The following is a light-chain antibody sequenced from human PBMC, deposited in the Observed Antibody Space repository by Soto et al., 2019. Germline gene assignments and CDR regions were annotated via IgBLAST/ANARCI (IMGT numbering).Light chain of an antibody. V-gene: IGKV3-11*01. CDR2: DAS. CDR1: QSVSSY. J-gene: IGKJ3*01. CDR3: KQYGSSPLFT. Sequence: EIVLTQSPATLSLSPGQRATLSCRASQSVSSYLVWYQQKPGQAPRLLISDASNRATGIPARFSGSGSGTDFTLTISSLEPEDFAVYYCKQYGSSPLFTFGPGTKVDIK.